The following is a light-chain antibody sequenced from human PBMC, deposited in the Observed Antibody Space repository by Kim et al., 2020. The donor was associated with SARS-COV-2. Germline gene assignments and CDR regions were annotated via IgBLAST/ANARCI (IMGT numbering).Light chain of an antibody. CDR3: LQYNHYWT. V-gene: IGKV1-5*01. J-gene: IGKJ1*01. CDR2: DAS. Sequence: DIQMTQSPSTLSASIGDRVTITCRASQSISNWLAWYQQKPGKAPKVLIYDASSLESGVPSRFSGSGSGTEFTLTISSLQPDDFATYYCLQYNHYWTFGQGTKVDIK. CDR1: QSISNW.